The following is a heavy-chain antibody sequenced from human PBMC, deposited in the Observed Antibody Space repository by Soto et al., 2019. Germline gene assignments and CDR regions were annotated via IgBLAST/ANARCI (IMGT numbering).Heavy chain of an antibody. CDR1: GYTFTSYA. CDR2: INAGNGNT. D-gene: IGHD3-3*01. V-gene: IGHV1-3*01. Sequence: ASVKVSCKASGYTFTSYAMHWVRQAPGQRLEWMGWINAGNGNTKYSQKFQGRVTITRDTSASTAYMELSSLRSEDTAVYYCAREIITRGIWFDPWGQGTLVTVSS. CDR3: AREIITRGIWFDP. J-gene: IGHJ5*02.